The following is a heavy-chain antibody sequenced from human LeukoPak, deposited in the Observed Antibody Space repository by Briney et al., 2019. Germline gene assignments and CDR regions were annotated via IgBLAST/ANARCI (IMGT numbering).Heavy chain of an antibody. D-gene: IGHD3-22*01. CDR2: ISSSGSTI. CDR1: GFTFSSYE. J-gene: IGHJ4*02. CDR3: ARDGDYDSSGSLVY. V-gene: IGHV3-48*03. Sequence: GGSLRLSCAASGFTFSSYEMNWVRQAPGKGLEWVSYISSSGSTIYYADSVKGRFTISRDNAKNSLYLQMNSLRAEDTAVYYCARDGDYDSSGSLVYWGQGTLVTVSS.